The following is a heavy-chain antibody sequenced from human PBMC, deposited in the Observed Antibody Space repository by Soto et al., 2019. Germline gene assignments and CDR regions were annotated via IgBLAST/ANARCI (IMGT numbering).Heavy chain of an antibody. CDR1: GFSIISYY. J-gene: IGHJ5*02. D-gene: IGHD6-13*01. CDR3: ARFYSSTWGDP. Sequence: PSDTLSLTCTVPGFSIISYYWRWIRQPPGKGLEWIGYIYYSGSTNYNPSLKSRVTISVDTSKNQFSLKLSSVTAADTVVYYCARFYSSTWGDPWGQVTLVSVS. V-gene: IGHV4-59*07. CDR2: IYYSGST.